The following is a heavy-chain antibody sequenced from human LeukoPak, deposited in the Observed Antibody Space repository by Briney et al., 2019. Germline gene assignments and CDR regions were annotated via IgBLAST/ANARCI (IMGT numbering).Heavy chain of an antibody. D-gene: IGHD2-2*01. CDR3: AKGLYQLLFSSSDY. CDR2: ISDSGGST. Sequence: GGSLRLSCAASGFTFSSYAMSWVRQAPGKGLEWVSAISDSGGSTYYADSVKGRFTISRDNSKNTLYLQMNSLRAEDTAVYYCAKGLYQLLFSSSDYWGQGTLVTVSS. J-gene: IGHJ4*02. CDR1: GFTFSSYA. V-gene: IGHV3-23*01.